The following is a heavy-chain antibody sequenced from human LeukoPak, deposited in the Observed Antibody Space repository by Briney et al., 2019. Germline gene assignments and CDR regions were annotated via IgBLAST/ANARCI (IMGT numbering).Heavy chain of an antibody. CDR3: ARSRNHYGDPLDY. J-gene: IGHJ4*02. CDR2: INHSGST. Sequence: SETLSLTCAVYGGSFSGYYWSWIRQPPGKGLEWIGEINHSGSTNYNPSLKSRVTISVDTSKNQFSLKLNSVTAADTAVYYCARSRNHYGDPLDYWGQGTLVTVSS. D-gene: IGHD4-17*01. V-gene: IGHV4-34*01. CDR1: GGSFSGYY.